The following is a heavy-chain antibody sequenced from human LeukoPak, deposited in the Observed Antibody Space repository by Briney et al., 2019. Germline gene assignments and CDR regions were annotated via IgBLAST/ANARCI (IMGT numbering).Heavy chain of an antibody. D-gene: IGHD3-16*02. CDR2: ISAYNGNT. J-gene: IGHJ3*02. Sequence: ASVKVSCKASGYTFTSYGISWVRQAPGQGLEWMGWISAYNGNTNYAQKLQGRVTMTTDTSTSTAYMELRSLRSDDTAVYYCARGRRYDYVWGSYRPRAFDIWGQGTMVTVSS. V-gene: IGHV1-18*01. CDR3: ARGRRYDYVWGSYRPRAFDI. CDR1: GYTFTSYG.